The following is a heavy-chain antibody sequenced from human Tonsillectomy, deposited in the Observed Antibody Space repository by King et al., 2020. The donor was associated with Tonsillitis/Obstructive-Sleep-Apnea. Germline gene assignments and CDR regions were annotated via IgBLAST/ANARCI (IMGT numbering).Heavy chain of an antibody. CDR3: AKDPDPRSSGWYLDAFYI. J-gene: IGHJ3*02. Sequence: VQLVESGGGLVQPGRSLRLSCAASGFTFDDYAMHWVRQAPGKGLEWVSGISWNSGSIGYADSVKGRFTISRDNAKSSLYLQMNSLRPEDTALYYCAKDPDPRSSGWYLDAFYIWGHGTMVTVSS. V-gene: IGHV3-9*01. CDR1: GFTFDDYA. CDR2: ISWNSGSI. D-gene: IGHD6-19*01.